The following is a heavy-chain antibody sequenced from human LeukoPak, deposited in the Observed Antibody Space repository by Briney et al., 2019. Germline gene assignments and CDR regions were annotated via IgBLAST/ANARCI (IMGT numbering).Heavy chain of an antibody. V-gene: IGHV4-34*01. Sequence: PSETLSLTCAVYGASLHGHYWSWIRQSPGKGLEWVGEGSDRGGTKFNPSLKGRVTISADPSKNQFSLNLYSVTAADTAVCHCAMNGQSGFSFDPWGQGTLVTVSS. D-gene: IGHD1-26*01. CDR3: AMNGQSGFSFDP. CDR1: GASLHGHY. J-gene: IGHJ5*02. CDR2: GSDRGGT.